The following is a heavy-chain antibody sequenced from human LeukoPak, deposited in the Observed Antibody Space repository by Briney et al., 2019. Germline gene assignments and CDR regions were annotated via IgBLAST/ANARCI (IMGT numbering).Heavy chain of an antibody. J-gene: IGHJ4*02. V-gene: IGHV3-30-3*01. CDR3: ARAYSMTVGGVFDY. Sequence: PGRSLRLSCAASGFTFSSYAMHWVRQAPGKGLEWVAVISYDGSNKYYADSVKGRFTISRDNSKNTLYLQMNSLRAEDTAVYYCARAYSMTVGGVFDYWGQGTLVTVSS. D-gene: IGHD2-15*01. CDR1: GFTFSSYA. CDR2: ISYDGSNK.